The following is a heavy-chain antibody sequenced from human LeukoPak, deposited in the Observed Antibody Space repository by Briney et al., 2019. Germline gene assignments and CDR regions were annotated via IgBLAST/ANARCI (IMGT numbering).Heavy chain of an antibody. CDR2: ISSSSSTI. CDR1: GFTFSSYS. V-gene: IGHV3-48*02. D-gene: IGHD3-22*01. J-gene: IGHJ4*02. CDR3: ARGPRVVVIVVPGLHFDY. Sequence: GGSLRLSCAASGFTFSSYSMNWVRQAPGKGLEWVSYISSSSSTIYYADSVKGRFTISRDNAKNSLYLQMNSLRDEDTAVYYCARGPRVVVIVVPGLHFDYWGQGTLVTVSS.